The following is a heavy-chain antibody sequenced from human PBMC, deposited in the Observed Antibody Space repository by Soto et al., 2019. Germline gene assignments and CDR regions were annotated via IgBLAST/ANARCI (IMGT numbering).Heavy chain of an antibody. J-gene: IGHJ4*02. CDR3: AGWGGHDYNY. CDR2: INPDGSVG. CDR1: GFTFSPYW. Sequence: EVQLLGSGGGLVQPGGSLRLSCVASGFTFSPYWMNWVRQAPGMGLEWVANINPDGSVGTYVDSVKGRFTASRDNAKNSLYLQMNSLRADDTAGYFCAGWGGHDYNYWGQGILVTVSS. V-gene: IGHV3-7*03. D-gene: IGHD3-16*01.